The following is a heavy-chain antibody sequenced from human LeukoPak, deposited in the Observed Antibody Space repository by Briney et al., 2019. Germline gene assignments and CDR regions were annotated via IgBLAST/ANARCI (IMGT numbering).Heavy chain of an antibody. CDR2: IYYSGSA. Sequence: PSETLSLTCSVSGGSISGYDWNWIRQPPGKGLEWIGYIYYSGSADYNPALKSRVTISVDTSKNQFSLKLTSVTAADTAVYYCARDKVPGDDWGQGTLVTVSS. V-gene: IGHV4-59*01. CDR3: ARDKVPGDD. CDR1: GGSISGYD. D-gene: IGHD3-10*01. J-gene: IGHJ4*02.